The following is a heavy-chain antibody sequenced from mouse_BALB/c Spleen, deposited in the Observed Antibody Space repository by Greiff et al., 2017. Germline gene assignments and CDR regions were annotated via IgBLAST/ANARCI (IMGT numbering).Heavy chain of an antibody. V-gene: IGHV1-7*01. CDR1: GYTFTSYW. CDR3: ARIPSDY. CDR2: INPSTGYT. J-gene: IGHJ2*01. Sequence: VKLVESGAELAKPGASVKMSCKASGYTFTSYWMHWVKQRPGQGLEWIGYINPSTGYTEYNQKFKDKATLTADKSSSTAYMQLSSLTSEDSAVYYCARIPSDYWGQGTTLTVSS.